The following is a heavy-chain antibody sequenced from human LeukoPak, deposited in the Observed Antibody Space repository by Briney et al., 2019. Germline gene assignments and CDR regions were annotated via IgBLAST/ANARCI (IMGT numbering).Heavy chain of an antibody. D-gene: IGHD6-13*01. CDR1: GYSISSGYF. Sequence: PSETLSLTRTVSGYSISSGYFWGWIRQPPGKGLEWIGTIYHSGSTYYNASLESRVTISVDTSKNQFSLKLSSVTAADTAVYYCARAYSSSWYFNWFDPWGQGTLVTVSS. CDR3: ARAYSSSWYFNWFDP. V-gene: IGHV4-38-2*02. J-gene: IGHJ5*02. CDR2: IYHSGST.